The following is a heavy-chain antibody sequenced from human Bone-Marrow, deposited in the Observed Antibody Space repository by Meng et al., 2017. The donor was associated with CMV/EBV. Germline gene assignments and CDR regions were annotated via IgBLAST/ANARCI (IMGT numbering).Heavy chain of an antibody. V-gene: IGHV3-30*04. CDR2: ISYDGSNK. D-gene: IGHD5-18*01. Sequence: GESLKIPCAASGFTFSSYAMHWVRQAPGKGLEWVAVISYDGSNKYYADSVKGRFTISRDNSKNTLYLQMNSLRAEDTAVYYCARDGDPTAYFDYWGQGTLVTVSS. CDR1: GFTFSSYA. J-gene: IGHJ4*02. CDR3: ARDGDPTAYFDY.